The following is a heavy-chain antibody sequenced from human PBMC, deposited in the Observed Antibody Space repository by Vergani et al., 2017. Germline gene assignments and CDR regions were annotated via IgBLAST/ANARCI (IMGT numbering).Heavy chain of an antibody. Sequence: EVQLVQSGAEVKKPGESLRISCKGSGYSFTSYWISWVRQMPGKGLEWMGRIDPSDSYTNYSPSFQGHVTISADKSISTAYLQWSSLKASDTAMYYCARPPPCCSGGSCYTSFDYWGQGTLVTVSS. CDR3: ARPPPCCSGGSCYTSFDY. J-gene: IGHJ4*02. CDR1: GYSFTSYW. D-gene: IGHD2-15*01. CDR2: IDPSDSYT. V-gene: IGHV5-10-1*01.